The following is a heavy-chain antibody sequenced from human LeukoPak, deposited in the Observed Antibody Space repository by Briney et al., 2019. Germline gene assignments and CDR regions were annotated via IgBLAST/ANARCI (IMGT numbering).Heavy chain of an antibody. V-gene: IGHV5-51*01. J-gene: IGHJ4*02. Sequence: GESLKISCKGSGYSFTSCWIGWVRQMPGKGLEWMGIIYPGDSDTRYSPSFQGQVTISADKSISTAYLQWSSLKASDTAMYYCARVRKRTQYYFDYWGQGTLVTVSS. D-gene: IGHD6-25*01. CDR2: IYPGDSDT. CDR3: ARVRKRTQYYFDY. CDR1: GYSFTSCW.